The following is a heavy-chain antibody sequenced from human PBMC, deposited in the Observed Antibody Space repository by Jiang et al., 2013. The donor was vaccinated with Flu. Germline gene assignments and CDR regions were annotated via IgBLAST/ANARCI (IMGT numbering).Heavy chain of an antibody. CDR1: GYTFTSYG. Sequence: EVKKPGASVKVSCKASGYTFTSYGISWVRQAPGQGLEWMGWISAYNGNTNYAQKLQGRVTMTTDTSTSTAYMELRSLRSDDTAVYYCARYNSEYYYYYYMDVWGKGTTVTVSS. V-gene: IGHV1-18*04. CDR2: ISAYNGNT. J-gene: IGHJ6*03. D-gene: IGHD1-1*01. CDR3: ARYNSEYYYYYYMDV.